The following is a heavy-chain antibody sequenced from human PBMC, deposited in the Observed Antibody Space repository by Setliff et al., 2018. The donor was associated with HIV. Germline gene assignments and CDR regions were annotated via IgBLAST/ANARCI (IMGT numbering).Heavy chain of an antibody. CDR2: IIPIFGTA. CDR1: GGTFSSYA. V-gene: IGHV1-69*05. Sequence: SVKVSCKASGGTFSSYAISWVRQAPGQGLEWMGGIIPIFGTANYAQNLQGRVTMTRDTSINTAYMDLTRLTSDDTAVYYCAREQKWDFWSGYSSRGLDYWGQGTLVTVSS. D-gene: IGHD3-3*01. J-gene: IGHJ4*02. CDR3: AREQKWDFWSGYSSRGLDY.